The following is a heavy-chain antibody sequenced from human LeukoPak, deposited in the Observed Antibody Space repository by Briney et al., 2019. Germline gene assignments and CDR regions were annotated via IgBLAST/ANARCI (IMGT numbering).Heavy chain of an antibody. V-gene: IGHV1-18*01. CDR3: ARDTHYYDSSGYYFD. J-gene: IGHJ4*02. CDR1: GYTCTSYG. CDR2: ISAYNGDT. Sequence: ASVRVSCKASGYTCTSYGISWVRQAPGQGLEWMGWISAYNGDTNYAQKLQGRVTMTTDTSTSTAYMQLRSLRSDDTAVYYCARDTHYYDSSGYYFDWGQGTLVTVSS. D-gene: IGHD3-22*01.